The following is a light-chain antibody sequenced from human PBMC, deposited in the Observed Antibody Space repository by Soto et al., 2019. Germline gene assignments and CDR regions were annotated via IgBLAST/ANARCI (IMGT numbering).Light chain of an antibody. CDR3: QQYSDWPET. V-gene: IGKV3-15*01. Sequence: EIEMTQSPATLSVSPGERATLSCRASQSVSSNLAWYQQRVGQAPKLLIYDASTRATGIPARFSGSGSGTEFTLTISSLQSEDFAVYYCQQYSDWPETFGQGTKVEIK. J-gene: IGKJ1*01. CDR1: QSVSSN. CDR2: DAS.